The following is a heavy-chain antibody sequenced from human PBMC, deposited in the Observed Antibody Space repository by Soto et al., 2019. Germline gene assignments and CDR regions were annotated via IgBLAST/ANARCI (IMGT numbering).Heavy chain of an antibody. CDR2: ISGTGGTT. J-gene: IGHJ4*02. Sequence: GGSLRLSCAASGFTFSSYAMSWVRQAPGKGLEWVSTISGTGGTTYYADSVKGRFTISRDNSKNTLYLQMNTLRAEDAAVYYCAKDQYSGSPGKPDYWGQGTLVTVSS. V-gene: IGHV3-23*01. D-gene: IGHD1-26*01. CDR3: AKDQYSGSPGKPDY. CDR1: GFTFSSYA.